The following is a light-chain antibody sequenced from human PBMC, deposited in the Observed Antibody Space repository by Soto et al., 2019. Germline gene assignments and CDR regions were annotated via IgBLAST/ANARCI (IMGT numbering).Light chain of an antibody. CDR1: QSITTY. Sequence: DIQMTQSPSSLSASVGDRVTITCRASQSITTYLNWYQQKAGRAPKLLIYAASNVQSGVPSRFSGSGSGSDFTLTISSLQPEDFATYHCQQSYSTPWTFGQGTKVEVK. CDR2: AAS. J-gene: IGKJ1*01. V-gene: IGKV1-39*01. CDR3: QQSYSTPWT.